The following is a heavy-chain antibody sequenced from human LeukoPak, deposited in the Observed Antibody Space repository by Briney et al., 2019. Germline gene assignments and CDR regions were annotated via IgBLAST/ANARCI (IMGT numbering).Heavy chain of an antibody. CDR3: ARDLIVPDAMTGSGSYSTDY. V-gene: IGHV4-39*07. D-gene: IGHD3-10*01. CDR2: IYYSGST. CDR1: GGSISSSSYY. J-gene: IGHJ4*02. Sequence: SETLSLTCTVSGGSISSSSYYWGWIRQPPGKGLEWIGSIYYSGSTYYNPSLKSRVTMSVDTSKNQFSLKLSSVTAADTAVYYCARDLIVPDAMTGSGSYSTDYWGQGTLATVSS.